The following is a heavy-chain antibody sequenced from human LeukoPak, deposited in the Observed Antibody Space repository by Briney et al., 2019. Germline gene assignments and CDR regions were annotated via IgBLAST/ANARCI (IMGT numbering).Heavy chain of an antibody. D-gene: IGHD1-26*01. CDR1: GYTFTSYG. V-gene: IGHV1-18*01. CDR2: ISAYNGKT. J-gene: IGHJ4*03. CDR3: ASLVGATTSIDD. Sequence: ASVKVSCKASGYTFTSYGISWVRQAPGQGLEWMGWISAYNGKTNYAQKLQGRVTMTTDTSTSTAYMELRSLSSDDTAVYYCASLVGATTSIDDWGQGTPVTVSS.